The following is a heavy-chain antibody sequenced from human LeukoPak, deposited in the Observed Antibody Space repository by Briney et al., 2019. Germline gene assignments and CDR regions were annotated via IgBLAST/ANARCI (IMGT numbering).Heavy chain of an antibody. Sequence: SETLSLTCAVSGGSIRGYYWSWIRQPPGKGLEWIAYIHYSETTNYSPSLKSRVTISVDTSKNQFSLNLNSVTAADTAIYYCARGGLGYNYFDYWGQGTLVTVSS. CDR2: IHYSETT. J-gene: IGHJ4*02. CDR1: GGSIRGYY. D-gene: IGHD5-24*01. V-gene: IGHV4-59*01. CDR3: ARGGLGYNYFDY.